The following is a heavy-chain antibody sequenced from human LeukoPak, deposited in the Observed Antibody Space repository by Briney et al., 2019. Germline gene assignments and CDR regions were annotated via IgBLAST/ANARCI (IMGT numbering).Heavy chain of an antibody. CDR1: GFTVSSSY. CDR3: AKEWEQVGVPLFDY. Sequence: GGSLRLSCAASGFTVSSSYMSWVRQAPGKGLEWVSGIRSSGGRTYYADSVKGRFTISRDNSKNTLYLQMNSLRAEDTAVYYCAKEWEQVGVPLFDYWGQGSLVTVSS. D-gene: IGHD1-26*01. J-gene: IGHJ4*02. V-gene: IGHV3-23*01. CDR2: IRSSGGRT.